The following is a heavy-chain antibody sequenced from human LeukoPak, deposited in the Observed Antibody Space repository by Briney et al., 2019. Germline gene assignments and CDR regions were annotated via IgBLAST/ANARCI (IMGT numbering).Heavy chain of an antibody. CDR2: INHSGST. D-gene: IGHD4-17*01. Sequence: SETLSLTCAVYGGSFSGYYWSWIRQPPGKGLEWIGEINHSGSTNYNPSLKSRVTISVDTPKKQFSLKLTSVAAADTAVYYCARAGDYGDYVGWFDPWGQGTLVTVSS. V-gene: IGHV4-34*01. CDR3: ARAGDYGDYVGWFDP. CDR1: GGSFSGYY. J-gene: IGHJ5*02.